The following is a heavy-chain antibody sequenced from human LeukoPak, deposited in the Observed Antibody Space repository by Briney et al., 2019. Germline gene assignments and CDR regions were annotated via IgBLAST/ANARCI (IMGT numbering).Heavy chain of an antibody. D-gene: IGHD1-26*01. CDR1: GFTFSSYS. Sequence: GGSLRLSCAASGFTFSSYSMNWVRQAPGKGLEWLSYISSSSSTIYYADSVKGRFTISRDNAKNSLYLQMNSLRAEDTAVYYCAREAIVGATPALDYWGQGTLVTVSS. V-gene: IGHV3-48*01. CDR2: ISSSSSTI. J-gene: IGHJ4*02. CDR3: AREAIVGATPALDY.